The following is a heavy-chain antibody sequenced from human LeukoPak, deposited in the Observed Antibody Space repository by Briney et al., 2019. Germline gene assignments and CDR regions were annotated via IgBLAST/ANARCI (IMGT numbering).Heavy chain of an antibody. CDR1: GASISSSSYY. Sequence: PSETLSLTCTVSGASISSSSYYWGWIRQPPGKGLEWVGSIYYSGSTYYNPPLESRVIMSVDTSKNQFSLRLTSVTAADTAVYYCARQGYCSSTSCYHRWFDPWGQGTLVTVSS. CDR2: IYYSGST. V-gene: IGHV4-39*01. J-gene: IGHJ5*02. CDR3: ARQGYCSSTSCYHRWFDP. D-gene: IGHD2-2*01.